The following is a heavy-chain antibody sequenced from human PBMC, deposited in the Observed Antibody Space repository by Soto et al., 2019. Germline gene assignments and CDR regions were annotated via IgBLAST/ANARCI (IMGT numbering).Heavy chain of an antibody. J-gene: IGHJ6*02. D-gene: IGHD3-3*01. V-gene: IGHV4-34*01. CDR1: GGSFSGYY. Sequence: QVQLQQWGAGLLKPSETLSLTCAVYGGSFSGYYWSWIRQPPGKGLEWIGEINHSGSTNYTPSLKSRVTISVDTSKNQFSLKLSSVTAADTAVYYCARNGSYYDFWSGYYFGGGMDVWGQGTTVTVSS. CDR2: INHSGST. CDR3: ARNGSYYDFWSGYYFGGGMDV.